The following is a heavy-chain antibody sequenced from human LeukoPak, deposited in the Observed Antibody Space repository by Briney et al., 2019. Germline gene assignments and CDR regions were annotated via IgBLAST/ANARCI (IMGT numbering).Heavy chain of an antibody. V-gene: IGHV3-48*03. CDR3: ARESIAVAGAPFDY. D-gene: IGHD6-19*01. CDR2: ISSGSTI. J-gene: IGHJ4*02. Sequence: SGGSLRLSCAASGFTFSSYEMNWVRQAPGKGLEWVSYISSGSTIYDADSVKGRFTISRDNAKNSLYLQMNSLRAEDRAVYYCARESIAVAGAPFDYWGQGTLVTVSS. CDR1: GFTFSSYE.